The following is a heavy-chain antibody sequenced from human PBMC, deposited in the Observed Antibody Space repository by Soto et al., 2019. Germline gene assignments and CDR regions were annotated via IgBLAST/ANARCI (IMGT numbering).Heavy chain of an antibody. J-gene: IGHJ5*02. Sequence: SETLSLTCAVSGGSISSDDYYWSWIRQPPGKGLEWIGYIYYSGGSTYYSPSLRSRAAISMDTSKNQFSLILSTVTAADTAVYYCARAVYCRSASCSNWFDTWGQGTLVTVS. CDR3: ARAVYCRSASCSNWFDT. V-gene: IGHV4-30-4*01. CDR2: IYYSGGST. CDR1: GGSISSDDYY. D-gene: IGHD2-2*01.